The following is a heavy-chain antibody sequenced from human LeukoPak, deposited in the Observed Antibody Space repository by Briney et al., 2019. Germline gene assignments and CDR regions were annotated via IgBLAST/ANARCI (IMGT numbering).Heavy chain of an antibody. CDR1: GFTFSSYG. D-gene: IGHD1-1*01. CDR3: AKTRNGAYDI. J-gene: IGHJ3*02. V-gene: IGHV3-30*02. Sequence: PGGSLRLSCAASGFTFSSYGMSWVRQTPGKGLEWVAFIRYDGSEKSYADSVKGRFTISRDNSKNTVHLQINSLRAEDTAVYYCAKTRNGAYDIWGQGTMVTVSS. CDR2: IRYDGSEK.